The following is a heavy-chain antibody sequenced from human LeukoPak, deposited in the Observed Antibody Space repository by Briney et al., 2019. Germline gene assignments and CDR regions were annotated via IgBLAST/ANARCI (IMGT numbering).Heavy chain of an antibody. CDR3: ASVSGSYDY. Sequence: ASVTVSCKASGYTFTSYGISWVRQPPGPGLEWMGWISAYYGNTNYAQKLHGRVTITPDTSTSTAYMELRSLRSDDTAVYYCASVSGSYDYWGQGTLVTVSS. CDR2: ISAYYGNT. V-gene: IGHV1-18*01. D-gene: IGHD1-26*01. J-gene: IGHJ4*02. CDR1: GYTFTSYG.